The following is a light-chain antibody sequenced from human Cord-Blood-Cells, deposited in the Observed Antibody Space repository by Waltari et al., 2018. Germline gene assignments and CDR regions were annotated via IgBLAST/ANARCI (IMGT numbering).Light chain of an antibody. J-gene: IGKJ1*01. CDR1: QSVLYSSNNKNY. CDR3: QQYYSTPWT. CDR2: WAS. Sequence: DIVMTQSPDSTAVPLGERATIHCKSSQSVLYSSNNKNYLAWYQQKPGQPPKLLIYWASTRESGVPDRFSGSGSGTDFTLTISSLQAEDEAVYYCQQYYSTPWTFGQGTKVEIK. V-gene: IGKV4-1*01.